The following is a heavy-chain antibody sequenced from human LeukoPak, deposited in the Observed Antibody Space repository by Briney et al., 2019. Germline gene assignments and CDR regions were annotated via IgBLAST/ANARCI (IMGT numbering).Heavy chain of an antibody. CDR3: AKLMVRYYYYMDV. J-gene: IGHJ6*03. V-gene: IGHV3-30*02. Sequence: GGSLRLSCAASGFTFSSYSMNWVRQAPGKGLEWVAFIRYDGSNKYYADSVKGRFTISRDNSKNTLYLQMNSLRAEDTAVYYCAKLMVRYYYYMDVWGKGTTVTVSS. D-gene: IGHD3-10*01. CDR2: IRYDGSNK. CDR1: GFTFSSYS.